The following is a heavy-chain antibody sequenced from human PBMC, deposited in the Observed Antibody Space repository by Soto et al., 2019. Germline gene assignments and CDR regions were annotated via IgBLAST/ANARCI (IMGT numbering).Heavy chain of an antibody. CDR1: GFTFSSYW. Sequence: EVQLVESGGGLVQPGGSLRLSCAASGFTFSSYWMSWVRQAPGKGLEWVANIKQDGSEKYYVDSVKGRFTISRDNAKNSLYLQMNSLRAEETAVYYCARYCSGGSCPLRHWGQGTLVTVSS. CDR3: ARYCSGGSCPLRH. V-gene: IGHV3-7*01. J-gene: IGHJ1*01. CDR2: IKQDGSEK. D-gene: IGHD2-15*01.